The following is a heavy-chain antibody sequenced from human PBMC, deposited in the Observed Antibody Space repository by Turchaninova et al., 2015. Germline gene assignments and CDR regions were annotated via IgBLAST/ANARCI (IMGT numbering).Heavy chain of an antibody. D-gene: IGHD7-27*01. CDR3: ARDPDLGKTSSGNYYYMDL. V-gene: IGHV1-46*01. J-gene: IGHJ6*03. CDR2: INPRGGST. Sequence: QVQLVQSGAEVKEPGASVKVSCKASGYTFTKYYIHWVRQAPGQGREWMGMINPRGGSTSYAQKFQGRVIVTRDRSTTTVYMELSSLRSEVTAVYYCARDPDLGKTSSGNYYYMDLWGKGTTVTVSS. CDR1: GYTFTKYY.